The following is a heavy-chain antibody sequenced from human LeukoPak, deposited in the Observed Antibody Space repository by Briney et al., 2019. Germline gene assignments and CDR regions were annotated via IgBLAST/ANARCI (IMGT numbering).Heavy chain of an antibody. J-gene: IGHJ6*02. CDR2: IYSGGST. CDR3: ARDERYYYGSGSYDYYYYGMDV. CDR1: GFTVSSNY. Sequence: GGSLRLSCAASGFTVSSNYMSWVRQAPGKGLEWVSVIYSGGSTYYADSVKGRFTISRDNSKNTLYLQMNSLRAEDTAVYYCARDERYYYGSGSYDYYYYGMDVWGQGTTVTVSS. D-gene: IGHD3-10*01. V-gene: IGHV3-66*01.